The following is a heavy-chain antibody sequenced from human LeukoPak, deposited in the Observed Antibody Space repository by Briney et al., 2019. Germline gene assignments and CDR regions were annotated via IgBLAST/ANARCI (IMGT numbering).Heavy chain of an antibody. CDR1: GGSISSYY. V-gene: IGHV4-59*01. Sequence: SETLSLTCTVSGGSISSYYWSWLRQPPGKGLEWIGYICYSGSTNYNPSLKSRVTISVDTSKNQFSLKLSSVTAADTAVYYCAWGHYALDYWGQGTLVTVSS. J-gene: IGHJ4*02. D-gene: IGHD3-16*01. CDR2: ICYSGST. CDR3: AWGHYALDY.